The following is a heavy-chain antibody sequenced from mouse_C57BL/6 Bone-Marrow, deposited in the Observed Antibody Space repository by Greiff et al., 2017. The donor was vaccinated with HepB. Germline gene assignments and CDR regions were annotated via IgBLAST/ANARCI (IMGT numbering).Heavy chain of an antibody. CDR3: ARRREYYFDY. J-gene: IGHJ2*01. CDR2: IDPSDSYT. V-gene: IGHV1-69*01. CDR1: GYTFTSYW. Sequence: QVQLQQPGAELVMPGASVKLSCKASGYTFTSYWMHWVKHRPGQGLEWIGEIDPSDSYTNYNQKFKGKSTLTVDKSSSTAYMQLSSLTSEDSAVYYCARRREYYFDYWGQGTTLTVSS.